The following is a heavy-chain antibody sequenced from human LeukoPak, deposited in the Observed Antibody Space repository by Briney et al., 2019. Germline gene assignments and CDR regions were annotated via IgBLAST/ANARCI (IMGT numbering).Heavy chain of an antibody. CDR3: ARDGYCSSTSCSTQHYYYYMDV. V-gene: IGHV1-18*01. Sequence: ASVKVSCKASGYTFTSYGISWVRQAPGQGLEWMGWISAYNGNTNYAQKLQGRVTMTTDTSTSTAYMELRSLRSDDTAVYYCARDGYCSSTSCSTQHYYYYMDVWGKGTTVTVSS. J-gene: IGHJ6*03. CDR2: ISAYNGNT. D-gene: IGHD2-2*02. CDR1: GYTFTSYG.